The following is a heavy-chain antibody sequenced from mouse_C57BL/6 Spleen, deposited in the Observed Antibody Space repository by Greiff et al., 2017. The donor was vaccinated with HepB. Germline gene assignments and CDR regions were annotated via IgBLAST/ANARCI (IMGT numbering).Heavy chain of an antibody. V-gene: IGHV1-82*01. D-gene: IGHD1-1*01. CDR2: IYPGDGDT. J-gene: IGHJ1*03. Sequence: QVQLQQSGPELVKPGASVKISCKASGYAFSSSWMNWVKQRPGKGLEWLGRIYPGDGDTNYNGKFKGKATLTADKSSSTAYMQLSSLTSEDSAVYFCAAPPRLRSYWYFDVWGTGTTVTVSS. CDR1: GYAFSSSW. CDR3: AAPPRLRSYWYFDV.